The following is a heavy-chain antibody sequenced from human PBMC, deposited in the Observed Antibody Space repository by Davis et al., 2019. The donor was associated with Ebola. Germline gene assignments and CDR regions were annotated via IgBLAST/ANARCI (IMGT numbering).Heavy chain of an antibody. CDR2: IIPTSGTA. J-gene: IGHJ4*02. Sequence: AASVKVSCKTSGYTFSDYFIHWVRQAPGQGLEWMGGIIPTSGTANYAQKFQGRVTFTADESTNTAYMELTGLTSEDTAVYYCARDTRGGMIVVGRNYYFDFWGQGALVTVSS. CDR1: GYTFSDYF. D-gene: IGHD3-22*01. CDR3: ARDTRGGMIVVGRNYYFDF. V-gene: IGHV1-69*13.